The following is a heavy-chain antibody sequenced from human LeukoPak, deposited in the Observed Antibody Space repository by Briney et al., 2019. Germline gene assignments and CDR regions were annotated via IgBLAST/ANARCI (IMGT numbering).Heavy chain of an antibody. D-gene: IGHD3-16*01. CDR2: ISGRTGTT. J-gene: IGHJ5*02. CDR1: GFTFSSYA. CDR3: TRDRFYVWFDP. V-gene: IGHV3-23*01. Sequence: GGSLRLSCAASGFTFSSYAMSWVRQAPGKGLEWVSTISGRTGTTHYADSVKGRFTISRDNSKNTLYLQMNSLRAEDTAVYYCTRDRFYVWFDPWGQGTLVTVSS.